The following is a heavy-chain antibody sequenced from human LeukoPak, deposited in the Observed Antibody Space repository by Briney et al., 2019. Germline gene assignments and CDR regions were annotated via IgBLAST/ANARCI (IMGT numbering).Heavy chain of an antibody. Sequence: GASVKVSCKASGYTFTGYYMHWVRQAPGQGLEWMGWINPNSGGTNYAQKFQGRVTMTRDTSISTAYMELSRLRSDDTAVYYCARDFITMVRGVMGFDYWGQGTLVTVSS. V-gene: IGHV1-2*02. CDR2: INPNSGGT. CDR1: GYTFTGYY. J-gene: IGHJ4*02. CDR3: ARDFITMVRGVMGFDY. D-gene: IGHD3-10*01.